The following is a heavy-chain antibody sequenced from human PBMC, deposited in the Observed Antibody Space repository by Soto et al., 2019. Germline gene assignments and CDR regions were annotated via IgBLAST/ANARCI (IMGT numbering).Heavy chain of an antibody. Sequence: QVQQVESGGGLVKPGGSLRLSCAASGFTFSDYYKSWIRQAPGKGLEWVSYISSSSSYTNYADSVKGRFTISRDNAKNSLYLQINSLRAEDTAVYYCAREGDSTSCYFDYWGQGTLVTVSS. CDR1: GFTFSDYY. J-gene: IGHJ4*02. CDR3: AREGDSTSCYFDY. D-gene: IGHD2-2*01. V-gene: IGHV3-11*06. CDR2: ISSSSSYT.